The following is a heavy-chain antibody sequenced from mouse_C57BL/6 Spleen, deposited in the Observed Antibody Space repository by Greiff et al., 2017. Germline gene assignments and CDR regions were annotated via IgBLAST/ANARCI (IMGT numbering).Heavy chain of an antibody. CDR3: ARDGLAWFAY. V-gene: IGHV5-4*01. CDR1: GFTFSSYA. CDR2: ISDGGSYT. J-gene: IGHJ3*01. Sequence: EVKVVESGGGLVKPGGSLKLSCAASGFTFSSYAMSWVRQTPEKRLEWVATISDGGSYTYYPDNVKGRFTISRDNAKNNLYLQMSHLKSEDTAMYYCARDGLAWFAYWGQGTLVTVSA.